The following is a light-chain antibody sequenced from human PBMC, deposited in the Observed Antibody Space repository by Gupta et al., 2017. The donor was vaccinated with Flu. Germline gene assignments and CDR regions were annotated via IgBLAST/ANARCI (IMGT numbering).Light chain of an antibody. Sequence: EILLTQSPGTLSLSPGERATLSCRASQRVSSSYLAWYQQKPGQAPRLLIYGASSRATGSPDRFSGSGSGTDFTLTISRLEPEDFAVYYCQQYGSSPPTFGQGTKVEIK. CDR3: QQYGSSPPT. J-gene: IGKJ1*01. V-gene: IGKV3-20*01. CDR1: QRVSSSY. CDR2: GAS.